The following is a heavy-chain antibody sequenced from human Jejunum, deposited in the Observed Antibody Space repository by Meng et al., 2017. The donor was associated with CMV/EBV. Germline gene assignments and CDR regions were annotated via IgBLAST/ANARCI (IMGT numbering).Heavy chain of an antibody. Sequence: VASGFPFSPYWMSWVRQTPWKGLEWVANINQHGSEESYVGSVKGRFTISRDNAKNSLYLQMNSLRAEDTAVYYCARGGGNTRFDYWGQGTRVTVSS. CDR2: INQHGSEE. J-gene: IGHJ4*02. V-gene: IGHV3-7*01. CDR3: ARGGGNTRFDY. CDR1: GFPFSPYW. D-gene: IGHD3-16*01.